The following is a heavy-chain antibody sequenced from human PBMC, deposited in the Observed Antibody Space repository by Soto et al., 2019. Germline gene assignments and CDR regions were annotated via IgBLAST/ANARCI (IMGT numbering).Heavy chain of an antibody. CDR1: GFTFSSYW. V-gene: IGHV3-7*01. Sequence: GGSLRLSCAVSGFTFSSYWMSWVRQAPGRGLEWVATIAHDGSEKFYVDSVKGRFTISRDNTKNSLYLQMNSLRAEDTAVYYCAGEPNAHFAYWGQGTMVPVSA. D-gene: IGHD7-27*01. CDR3: AGEPNAHFAY. J-gene: IGHJ4*02. CDR2: IAHDGSEK.